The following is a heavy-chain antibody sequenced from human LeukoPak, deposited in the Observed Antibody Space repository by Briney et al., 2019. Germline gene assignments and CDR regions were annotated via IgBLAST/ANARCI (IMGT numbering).Heavy chain of an antibody. Sequence: SGTLSLTCTVSGDSISSETYHWGWIRQPPGKGLQWIGSIFYAGSTYYNPSLRSRVSISVDTSKDQFSLKLFPVTAADTAVYYCARSGWPMGGFDPWGQGILVTVFS. D-gene: IGHD3-10*01. CDR1: GDSISSETYH. CDR3: ARSGWPMGGFDP. V-gene: IGHV4-39*01. J-gene: IGHJ5*02. CDR2: IFYAGST.